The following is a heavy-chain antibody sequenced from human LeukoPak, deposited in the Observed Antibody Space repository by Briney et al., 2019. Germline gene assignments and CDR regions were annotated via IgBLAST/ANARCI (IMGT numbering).Heavy chain of an antibody. V-gene: IGHV4-61*02. CDR2: IYTSGST. Sequence: PSQTLSLTCTVSGGSISSGSYYWSWIRQPAGKGLEWIGRIYTSGSTNYNPSLKSRVTISVDTSKNQFSLKLSSVTAADTAVYYCARDKGNGMDVWGQGTPVTVSS. CDR1: GGSISSGSYY. CDR3: ARDKGNGMDV. J-gene: IGHJ6*01.